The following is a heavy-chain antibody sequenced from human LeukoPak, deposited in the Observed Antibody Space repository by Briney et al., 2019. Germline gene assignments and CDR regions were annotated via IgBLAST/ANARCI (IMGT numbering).Heavy chain of an antibody. CDR2: IYYSGST. D-gene: IGHD3-10*01. CDR3: ARLDRITMVRGPFDY. V-gene: IGHV4-39*01. Sequence: SETLSLTCTVSGGSISSSSYYWGWIRQPPGKGLEWIGSIYYSGSTYYNPSLKSRVTISVDTSKNQFSLKLSSVTAADTAVYYCARLDRITMVRGPFDYWGQGTLVTVSS. J-gene: IGHJ4*02. CDR1: GGSISSSSYY.